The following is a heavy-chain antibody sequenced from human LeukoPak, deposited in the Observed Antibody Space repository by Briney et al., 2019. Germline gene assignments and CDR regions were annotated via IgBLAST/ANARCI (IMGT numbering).Heavy chain of an antibody. V-gene: IGHV4-39*01. CDR3: AEEGGDY. Sequence: RPSETLSLTCTVSGGSISSSSYYWGWIRQPPGKGLEWIGSIYYSGSTYYNPSLKSRLTISVDTSKNQFSLKRSSVTAADTAVYYCAEEGGDYWGQGTLATVSS. CDR2: IYYSGST. CDR1: GGSISSSSYY. D-gene: IGHD3-16*01. J-gene: IGHJ4*02.